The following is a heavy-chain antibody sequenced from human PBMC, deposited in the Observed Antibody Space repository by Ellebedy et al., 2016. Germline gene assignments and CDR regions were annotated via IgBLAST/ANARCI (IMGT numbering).Heavy chain of an antibody. V-gene: IGHV3-23*01. CDR2: ISGGGDTT. D-gene: IGHD3-3*01. CDR3: AREVDDFWSGYRHYYYGMDV. J-gene: IGHJ6*02. Sequence: GGSLRLXXVASGFTFGNFFMSWVRQAPGGGLEWISTISGGGDTTVSADSVKGRFTISRDNAKNSLYLQMNSLRAEDTAVYYCAREVDDFWSGYRHYYYGMDVWGQGTTVTVSS. CDR1: GFTFGNFF.